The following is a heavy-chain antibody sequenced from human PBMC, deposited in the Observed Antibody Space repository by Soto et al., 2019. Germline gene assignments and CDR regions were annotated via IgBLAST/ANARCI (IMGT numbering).Heavy chain of an antibody. CDR3: ARDYWYLGEYWFDP. J-gene: IGHJ5*02. V-gene: IGHV1-69*08. Sequence: QFQLVQPAAELKQPGSSVKFSCKAYGGTFSSYTISCVRQDPGQVLEWMGRIIPILGIANYAQKFQGRVTITADKSTSTAYMELSSLRSEDTAVYYCARDYWYLGEYWFDPWGQGTLVTVSS. D-gene: IGHD2-8*02. CDR2: IIPILGIA. CDR1: GGTFSSYT.